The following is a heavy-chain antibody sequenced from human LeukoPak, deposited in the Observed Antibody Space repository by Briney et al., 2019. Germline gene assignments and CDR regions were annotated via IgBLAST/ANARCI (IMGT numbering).Heavy chain of an antibody. V-gene: IGHV4-39*01. CDR1: GGSIISSSYY. J-gene: IGHJ3*02. Sequence: SSETLSLTCTVSGGSIISSSYYWGWIRQPPGKGLEWIGSIYYSGSTYYNPSLKSRVTISVDTSKNQFSLKLSPVTAADTAVYYCARRAMGVFDIWGQGTMVTVSS. CDR3: ARRAMGVFDI. D-gene: IGHD2-8*01. CDR2: IYYSGST.